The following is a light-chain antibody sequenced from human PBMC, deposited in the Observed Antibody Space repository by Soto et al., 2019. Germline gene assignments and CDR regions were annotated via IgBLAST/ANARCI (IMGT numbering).Light chain of an antibody. V-gene: IGLV2-11*01. J-gene: IGLJ1*01. CDR3: CSYAGSYTFYV. Sequence: QSALTQPRSVSRSPGQSVTISCTGTSSDVGGYNYVSWYQQHPGKAPKLMIYDVSKRPSGVPDRFSGSKSGNTASLTISGLQAEDEADYYCCSYAGSYTFYVFGTETKVTVL. CDR2: DVS. CDR1: SSDVGGYNY.